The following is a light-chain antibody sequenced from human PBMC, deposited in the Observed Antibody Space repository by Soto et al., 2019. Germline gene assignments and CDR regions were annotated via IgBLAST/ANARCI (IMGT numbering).Light chain of an antibody. CDR2: TAS. CDR3: QQYGSSPRT. Sequence: EIVFTHSPATLSVSPGERATLSCRASQSVSSSYLAWYQQKPGQAPRLLIYTASSRATGIPDRFSGSGSGTDFTLTISRLEPEDFAVYYCQQYGSSPRTFGQGTKVDIK. CDR1: QSVSSSY. J-gene: IGKJ1*01. V-gene: IGKV3-20*01.